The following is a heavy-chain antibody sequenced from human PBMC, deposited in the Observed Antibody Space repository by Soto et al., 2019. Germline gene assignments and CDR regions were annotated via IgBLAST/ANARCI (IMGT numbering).Heavy chain of an antibody. Sequence: KTSETLSLTCTVSGGSISSGGYYWSWIRQHPGKGLEWIGYIYYSGSTYYNPSLKSRVTISVDTSKNQFSLKLSSVTAADTAVYYCARTRAKSLSSSGPAGTFDYWGQGTLVTVSS. CDR1: GGSISSGGYY. CDR3: ARTRAKSLSSSGPAGTFDY. V-gene: IGHV4-31*03. J-gene: IGHJ4*02. D-gene: IGHD3-22*01. CDR2: IYYSGST.